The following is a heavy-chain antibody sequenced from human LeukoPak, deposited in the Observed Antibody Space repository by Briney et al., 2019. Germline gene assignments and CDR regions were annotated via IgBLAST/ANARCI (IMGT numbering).Heavy chain of an antibody. D-gene: IGHD3-10*01. CDR2: IRSDGSNK. CDR1: GFTFSTYG. CDR3: AKDPGKGSGSYYPSVPA. V-gene: IGHV3-30*02. Sequence: GGSLRLSCAASGFTFSTYGMHWVRQAPGKGLEWVTHIRSDGSNKYYADSVKGRFTVSRDYSENTLYLQMNSLKAEDTAVYYCAKDPGKGSGSYYPSVPAWGQGTLVTVSS. J-gene: IGHJ5*02.